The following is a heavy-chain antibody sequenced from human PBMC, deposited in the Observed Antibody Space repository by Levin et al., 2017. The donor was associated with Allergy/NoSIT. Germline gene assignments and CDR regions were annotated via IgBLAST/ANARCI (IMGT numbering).Heavy chain of an antibody. CDR3: ARDLTYYYDSSGYYTWGPYYYGMDV. D-gene: IGHD3-22*01. Sequence: GGSLRLSCAASGFTFSSYWMHWVRQAPGKGLVWVSRINSDGSSTSYADSVKGRFTISRDNAKNTLYLQMNSLRAEDTAVYYCARDLTYYYDSSGYYTWGPYYYGMDVWGQGTTVTVSS. CDR1: GFTFSSYW. CDR2: INSDGSST. J-gene: IGHJ6*02. V-gene: IGHV3-74*01.